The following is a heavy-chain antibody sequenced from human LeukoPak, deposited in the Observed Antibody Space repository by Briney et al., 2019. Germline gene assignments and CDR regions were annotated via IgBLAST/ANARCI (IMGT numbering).Heavy chain of an antibody. CDR3: ARDLNTGMDV. CDR1: GFTFDDYA. D-gene: IGHD2/OR15-2a*01. CDR2: ISCDSGSI. Sequence: GGSLRLSCAASGFTFDDYAMHWVRQAPGKGLEWVSGISCDSGSIGYADSVKGRFTISRDNAKNLLYLQMNSLRAEDTAIYYCARDLNTGMDVWGRGTTVTVSS. J-gene: IGHJ6*02. V-gene: IGHV3-9*01.